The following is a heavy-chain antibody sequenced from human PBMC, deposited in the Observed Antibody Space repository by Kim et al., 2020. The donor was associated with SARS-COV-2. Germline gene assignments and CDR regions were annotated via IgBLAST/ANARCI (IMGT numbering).Heavy chain of an antibody. D-gene: IGHD5-12*01. CDR2: IYPGDSDT. J-gene: IGHJ4*02. Sequence: GESLKISCKGSGYSFTSYWIGWVRQMPGKGLEWMGIIYPGDSDTRYSPSFQGQVTISADKTIRTAYLQWSSLKASDTAMYYCARVHRGRYSGYDTADFDYWGQGTLVTVSS. V-gene: IGHV5-51*01. CDR3: ARVHRGRYSGYDTADFDY. CDR1: GYSFTSYW.